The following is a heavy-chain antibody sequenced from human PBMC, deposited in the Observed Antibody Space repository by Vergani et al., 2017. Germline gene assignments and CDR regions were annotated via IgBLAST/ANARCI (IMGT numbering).Heavy chain of an antibody. V-gene: IGHV3-7*03. J-gene: IGHJ4*02. Sequence: EVQLVESGGGLVQPGGSLRLSCAASGFTFSSYWMSWVRQAPGKGLEWVANIKQDGSEKYYVDSVKGRFTISRDNAKNSLYLQMNSLRAEDTAVYYCAKDYGSGWYDYWGQGTLVTVSS. CDR3: AKDYGSGWYDY. CDR2: IKQDGSEK. CDR1: GFTFSSYW. D-gene: IGHD6-19*01.